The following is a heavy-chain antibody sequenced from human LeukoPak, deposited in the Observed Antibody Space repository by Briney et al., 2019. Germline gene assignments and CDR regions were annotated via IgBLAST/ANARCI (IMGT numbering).Heavy chain of an antibody. D-gene: IGHD6-19*01. CDR3: NSYVAGRGPFDY. CDR1: GFTFSDYY. V-gene: IGHV3-23*01. CDR2: ISGSGGST. J-gene: IGHJ4*02. Sequence: GGSLRLSCAASGFTFSDYYMSWIRQAPGKGLEWVSAISGSGGSTYYADSVKGRFTISRDNSKNTLYLQMNSLRAEDTAVYYCNSYVAGRGPFDYWGQGTLVTVSS.